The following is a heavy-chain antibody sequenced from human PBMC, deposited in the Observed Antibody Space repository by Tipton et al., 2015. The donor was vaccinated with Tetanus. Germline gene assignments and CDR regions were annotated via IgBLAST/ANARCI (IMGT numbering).Heavy chain of an antibody. CDR2: IYYSGST. Sequence: TLSLTCTISGGSFGNFYWAWIRQPPGRGLEWIGYIYYSGSTNYDPSLKSRVTISLDTSKNQFSLKMSSVTAADTAMYYCARVWFGDLFGVAAFDIWGQGTMVTVSS. CDR3: ARVWFGDLFGVAAFDI. D-gene: IGHD3-10*01. CDR1: GGSFGNFY. V-gene: IGHV4-59*01. J-gene: IGHJ3*02.